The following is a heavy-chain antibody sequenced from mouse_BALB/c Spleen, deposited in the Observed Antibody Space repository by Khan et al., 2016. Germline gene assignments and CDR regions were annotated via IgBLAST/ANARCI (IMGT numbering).Heavy chain of an antibody. CDR2: INFGSGGT. Sequence: QVQLKQSGAELVRPGTSVKVSCKASGYAFTNYLIEWVKQRPGQGLEWIGVINFGSGGTNYNEKFKGKDTLTADKSCSTAYMQLSHLTSDGSAICFWTRYDCNYYAMNSWRKRCSGSVSS. J-gene: IGHJ4*01. V-gene: IGHV1-54*01. CDR1: GYAFTNYL. CDR3: TRYDCNYYAMNS. D-gene: IGHD2-4*01.